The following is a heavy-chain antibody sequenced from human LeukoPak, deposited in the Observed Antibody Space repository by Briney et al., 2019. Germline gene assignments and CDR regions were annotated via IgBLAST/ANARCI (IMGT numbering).Heavy chain of an antibody. CDR1: GXSFTNYW. D-gene: IGHD3-16*01. CDR3: ARRGGAYPFDY. CDR2: IYPGDSDT. V-gene: IGHV5-51*01. Sequence: GESLKISFKGSGXSFTNYWIAWVGQMPGKGLEWMGIIYPGDSDTTYSPSFQGQVTISADKSMSTAYLQWSSLKASDIAMYYCARRGGAYPFDYWGQGTLVTVSS. J-gene: IGHJ4*02.